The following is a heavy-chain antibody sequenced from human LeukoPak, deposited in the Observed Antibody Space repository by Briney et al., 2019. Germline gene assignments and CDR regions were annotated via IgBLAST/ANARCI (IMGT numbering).Heavy chain of an antibody. D-gene: IGHD6-6*01. CDR3: ARAARPGWVDY. CDR1: GGTFSSYT. CDR2: IIPILGIA. J-gene: IGHJ4*02. Sequence: GASVKVSCKASGGTFSSYTISWVRQAPGQGLEWMGRIIPILGIANYAQKFQGRVTITADKSTSTAHMELSSLRSEDTAVYYCARAARPGWVDYWGQGTLVTVSS. V-gene: IGHV1-69*02.